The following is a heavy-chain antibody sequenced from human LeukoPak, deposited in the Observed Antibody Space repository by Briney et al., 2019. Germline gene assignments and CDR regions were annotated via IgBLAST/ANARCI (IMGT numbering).Heavy chain of an antibody. Sequence: PSETLSLTCTVSGGSINSGDYYWSWIRQPPGKGLEWIGYIYHSGSTHYNPSLKSRVTISVDTSKNQFSLKLSSVTAADTAVYYCARGGRITMIVVVITGAFDIWGQGTMVTVSS. CDR1: GGSINSGDYY. CDR2: IYHSGST. CDR3: ARGGRITMIVVVITGAFDI. V-gene: IGHV4-30-4*01. D-gene: IGHD3-22*01. J-gene: IGHJ3*02.